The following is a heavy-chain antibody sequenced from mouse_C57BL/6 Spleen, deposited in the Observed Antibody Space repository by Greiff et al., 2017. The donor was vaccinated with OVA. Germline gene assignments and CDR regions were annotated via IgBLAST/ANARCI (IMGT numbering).Heavy chain of an antibody. Sequence: VQLQQSGAELVMPGASVKLSCKASGYTFTSYWMHWVKQRPGQGLEWIGEIDPSDSYTNYNQKFKGKSTLTVDKSSSTAYMQLSSLTSEDSAVYYCLLRRDWYFDVWGTGTTVTVSS. CDR1: GYTFTSYW. J-gene: IGHJ1*03. CDR2: IDPSDSYT. CDR3: LLRRDWYFDV. V-gene: IGHV1-69*01. D-gene: IGHD1-1*01.